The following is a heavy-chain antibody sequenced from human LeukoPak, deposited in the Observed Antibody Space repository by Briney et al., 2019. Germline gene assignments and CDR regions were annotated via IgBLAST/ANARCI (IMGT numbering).Heavy chain of an antibody. CDR2: ISGSGGST. D-gene: IGHD4-17*01. CDR1: GFSLSSYA. CDR3: ASVMTTVTPFDY. J-gene: IGHJ4*02. V-gene: IGHV3-23*01. Sequence: GGSLRLPCAASGFSLSSYAMSWVRQAPGKGLEWVSAISGSGGSTYYADSVKGRFTISRDNSKNTLYLQMDSLRAEDTAVYYCASVMTTVTPFDYWGQGTLVTVSS.